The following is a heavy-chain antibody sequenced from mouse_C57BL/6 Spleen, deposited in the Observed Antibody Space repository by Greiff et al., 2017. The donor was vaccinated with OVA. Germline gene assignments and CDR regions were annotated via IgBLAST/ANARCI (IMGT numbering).Heavy chain of an antibody. J-gene: IGHJ1*03. CDR3: ARSDYYGSHWYFDV. D-gene: IGHD1-1*01. Sequence: QVRLKQSGAELVRPGTSVKVSCKASGYAFTNYLIEWVKQRPGQGLEWIGVINPGSGGTNYNEKFKGKATLTADKSSSTAYMQLSSLTSEDSAVYFCARSDYYGSHWYFDVWGTGTTVTVSS. CDR2: INPGSGGT. V-gene: IGHV1-54*01. CDR1: GYAFTNYL.